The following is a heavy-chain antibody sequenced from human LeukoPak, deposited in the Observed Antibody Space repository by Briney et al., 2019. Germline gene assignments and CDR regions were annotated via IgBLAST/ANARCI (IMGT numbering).Heavy chain of an antibody. V-gene: IGHV3-23*01. CDR2: ISGSGGST. J-gene: IGHJ3*02. CDR1: GFTFSSYA. CDR3: AKDTGLLWFGELLSGAFDI. Sequence: GGSLRLSCAASGFTFSSYAMSWVRQAPGKGLEWVSAISGSGGSTYYADSVKGRFTISRDNSKNTLYLQMNSLRAEDTAVYYCAKDTGLLWFGELLSGAFDIWGQGTMVTVSS. D-gene: IGHD3-10*01.